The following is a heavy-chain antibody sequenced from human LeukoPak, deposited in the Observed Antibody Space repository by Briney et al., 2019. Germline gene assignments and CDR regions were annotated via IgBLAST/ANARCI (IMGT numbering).Heavy chain of an antibody. J-gene: IGHJ4*02. CDR1: GFIFSNYG. D-gene: IGHD6-19*01. V-gene: IGHV3-33*01. CDR2: IWYDGQTK. Sequence: GGSLRLSCEASGFIFSNYGMHWVRQAPGKGLEWVALIWYDGQTKFYADSVKGRFTISRDNSGYTLFLHMTSLRVEDTAVYYCAREWGRIAVAGGPGYWGQGALVTVSS. CDR3: AREWGRIAVAGGPGY.